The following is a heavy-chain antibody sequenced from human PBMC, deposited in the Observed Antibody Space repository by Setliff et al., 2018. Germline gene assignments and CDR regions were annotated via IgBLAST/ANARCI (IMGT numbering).Heavy chain of an antibody. J-gene: IGHJ4*02. Sequence: GASVKVSCKTSGYSFTSHYMHWVRQAPGQGIEWMGISNPGGLSSSSTQKFEGRVTMTRDTSTSTVYMELNSLRADDTAVYYCRLWSGETSRDYWGQGTLVTVSS. V-gene: IGHV1-46*01. D-gene: IGHD3-10*01. CDR3: RLWSGETSRDY. CDR2: SNPGGLSS. CDR1: GYSFTSHY.